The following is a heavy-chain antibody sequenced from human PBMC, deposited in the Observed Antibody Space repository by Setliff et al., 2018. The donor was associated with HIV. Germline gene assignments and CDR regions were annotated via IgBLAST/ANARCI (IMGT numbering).Heavy chain of an antibody. CDR1: GVSINSGSFY. CDR3: ARHKGILKYFEWVPQYFKY. V-gene: IGHV4-61*09. J-gene: IGHJ4*01. Sequence: SETLFLTCTVSGVSINSGSFYWSWIRQTAGKGLEWIGHISATGSTNCNPSLKSRVSISVDMSKNQLSLRLTSVTAADTAMYYCARHKGILKYFEWVPQYFKYWGQGILVTVS. D-gene: IGHD3-9*01. CDR2: ISATGST.